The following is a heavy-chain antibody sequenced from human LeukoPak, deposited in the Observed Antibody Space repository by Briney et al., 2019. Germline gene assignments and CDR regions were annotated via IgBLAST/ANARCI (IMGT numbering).Heavy chain of an antibody. CDR1: RFTFSSYW. CDR3: ANEYWGYFDY. CDR2: INPDGSRT. D-gene: IGHD7-27*01. J-gene: IGHJ4*02. V-gene: IGHV3-74*01. Sequence: PGGSLRLSCVASRFTFSSYWMHWVRQAPGKGLVWVSRINPDGSRTDYADSVKGRFTISRDNSKNTLYLQMNSLRAEDTAVYYCANEYWGYFDYWGQGTLVTVSS.